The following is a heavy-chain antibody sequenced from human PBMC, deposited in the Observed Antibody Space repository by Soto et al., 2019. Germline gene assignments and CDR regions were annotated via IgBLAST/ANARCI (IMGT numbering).Heavy chain of an antibody. CDR1: GYTFTSYG. CDR2: ISAYNGNT. J-gene: IGHJ5*02. Sequence: QVQLVQSGAEVKKPGASVKVSCKASGYTFTSYGISWVRQAPGQGLEWMGWISAYNGNTNYAQKLQGRVTMTTDTSTSTAYMELRSLRSDDTVVYYCARDYTYSSSWYSISWFDPWGQGTLVTVSS. D-gene: IGHD6-13*01. V-gene: IGHV1-18*04. CDR3: ARDYTYSSSWYSISWFDP.